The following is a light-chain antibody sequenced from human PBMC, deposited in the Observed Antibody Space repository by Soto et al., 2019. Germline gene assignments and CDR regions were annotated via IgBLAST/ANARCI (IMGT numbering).Light chain of an antibody. CDR1: SSDVGSYNL. CDR3: CSYAGSSTFVV. J-gene: IGLJ2*01. V-gene: IGLV2-23*03. Sequence: ALTQPASVSGSPGQSITISCTGTSSDVGSYNLVSWYQQHPGKAPKLMIYEGSKRPSGVSNRFSGSKSGNTASLTISGPQAEDEADYYCCSYAGSSTFVVFGGGTKLTVL. CDR2: EGS.